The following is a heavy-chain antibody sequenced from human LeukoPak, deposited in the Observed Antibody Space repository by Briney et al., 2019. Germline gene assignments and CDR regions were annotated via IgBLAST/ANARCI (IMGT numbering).Heavy chain of an antibody. Sequence: PSETLSLTCGVSGGSITSTNWWSWVRQPPGLGLEWIGEVSLSGLTNYNPSLSSRVIMALDTSKNHLSLHLTSVTAADTAVYYCSRENGAFSPFGYWGQGYLVTVLS. V-gene: IGHV4-4*02. D-gene: IGHD2-8*01. CDR3: SRENGAFSPFGY. CDR2: VSLSGLT. J-gene: IGHJ4*02. CDR1: GGSITSTNW.